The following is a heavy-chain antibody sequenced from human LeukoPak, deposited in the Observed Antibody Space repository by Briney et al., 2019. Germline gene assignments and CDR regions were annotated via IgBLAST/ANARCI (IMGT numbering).Heavy chain of an antibody. J-gene: IGHJ4*02. CDR2: MNPNSGNT. Sequence: ASVKVSCKASGYTFTSYDINWVRQATGQGLEWMGWMNPNSGNTGYAQKFQGRVTMTRNTSISTAYLELSSLRSEDTAVYYCARSPITFGGVKTPDYWGQGTLVTVSS. D-gene: IGHD3-16*01. V-gene: IGHV1-8*01. CDR1: GYTFTSYD. CDR3: ARSPITFGGVKTPDY.